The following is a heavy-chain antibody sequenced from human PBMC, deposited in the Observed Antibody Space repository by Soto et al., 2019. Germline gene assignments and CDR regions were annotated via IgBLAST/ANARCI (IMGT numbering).Heavy chain of an antibody. CDR3: ARAIKRWEVNYYFDY. CDR1: GSTFNNIA. J-gene: IGHJ4*02. V-gene: IGHV1-69*06. D-gene: IGHD1-26*01. Sequence: QVVLLQSGAEVKEPGSSVRVSCKVSGSTFNNIAFSWVRQAPGHGPEWMGGIVVISNTADYSQRFQDRVTITADTSTNTLYMELGSLTFEDTAVYYCARAIKRWEVNYYFDYWGQGTLVTVSS. CDR2: IVVISNTA.